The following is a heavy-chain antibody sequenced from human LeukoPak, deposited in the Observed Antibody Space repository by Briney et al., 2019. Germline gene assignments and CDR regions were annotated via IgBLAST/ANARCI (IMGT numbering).Heavy chain of an antibody. Sequence: PSETLSLTCTVSGGSVSSGTYYWSWIRQPPGKGLEWIGYTYYSGSTNYNASLKSRVTISVDTSKNQFSLKLSPVTAADTAVYYCARDRVRGNSNPYFDYWGQGTLVTVSS. D-gene: IGHD4-11*01. CDR3: ARDRVRGNSNPYFDY. CDR1: GGSVSSGTYY. J-gene: IGHJ4*02. V-gene: IGHV4-61*01. CDR2: TYYSGST.